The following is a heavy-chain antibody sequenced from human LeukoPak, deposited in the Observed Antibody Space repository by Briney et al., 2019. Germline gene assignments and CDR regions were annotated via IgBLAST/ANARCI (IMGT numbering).Heavy chain of an antibody. CDR2: IYHSGST. Sequence: SSETLSLTCTVSGGSISSGGYYWSWIRQPPGKGLEWIGYIYHSGSTYYNPSLKSRVTISVDRSKNQFSLKLSSVTAADTAVYYCARAEGRLVGATIHYFDYWGQGTLVTVSS. J-gene: IGHJ4*02. CDR3: ARAEGRLVGATIHYFDY. V-gene: IGHV4-30-2*01. CDR1: GGSISSGGYY. D-gene: IGHD1-26*01.